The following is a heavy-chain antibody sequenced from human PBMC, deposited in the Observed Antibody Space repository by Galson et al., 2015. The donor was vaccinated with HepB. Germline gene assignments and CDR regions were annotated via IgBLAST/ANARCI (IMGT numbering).Heavy chain of an antibody. CDR2: ISYDGTNE. V-gene: IGHV3-30-3*01. D-gene: IGHD3-22*01. CDR3: GRGYDSLGGYYYYGMDV. CDR1: GFTFSSCA. J-gene: IGHJ6*02. Sequence: SLRLSCAASGFTFSSCAMHWVRQAPGKGLEWVSVISYDGTNEYYADSVKGRFTISRDNSKNTVYLQMNSLRAEDTAVYYCGRGYDSLGGYYYYGMDVLGHGTTVTVSS.